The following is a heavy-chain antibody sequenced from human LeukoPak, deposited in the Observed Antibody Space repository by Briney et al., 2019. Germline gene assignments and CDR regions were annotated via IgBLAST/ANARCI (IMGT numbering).Heavy chain of an antibody. CDR2: ISSSSSYI. CDR1: GFTFSSYS. CDR3: ARDGLSRGVSDY. J-gene: IGHJ4*02. V-gene: IGHV3-21*01. Sequence: PGGSLRLSCAASGFTFSSYSMNWVRQAPGKGLEWVSSISSSSSYIYCADSVKGRFTISRDNAKNSLYLQMNSLRAEDTAVYYCARDGLSRGVSDYWGQGTLVTVSS. D-gene: IGHD3-10*01.